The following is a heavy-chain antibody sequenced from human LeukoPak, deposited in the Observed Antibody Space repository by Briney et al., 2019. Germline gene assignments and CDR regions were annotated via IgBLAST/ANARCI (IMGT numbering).Heavy chain of an antibody. J-gene: IGHJ4*02. CDR2: IKEDGSAK. D-gene: IGHD6-6*01. Sequence: GGSLRLSCAASGFTFSSTWMSWVRQAPGKGLEWVANIKEDGSAKNYVDSVKGRFTISRDNAKNSLYLQMSSLRVEDTSVYYCARYGSIGDLGQGTLVTVSS. CDR1: GFTFSSTW. V-gene: IGHV3-7*01. CDR3: ARYGSIGD.